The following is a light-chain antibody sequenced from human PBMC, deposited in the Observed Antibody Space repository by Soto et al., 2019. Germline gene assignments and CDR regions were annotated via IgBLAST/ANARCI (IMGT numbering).Light chain of an antibody. V-gene: IGLV2-14*01. CDR1: SSDVGGYNY. J-gene: IGLJ1*01. Sequence: QSALTQPASASGSPGQSITISCTGTSSDVGGYNYVSWYQHHPGKAPKLMIYEVSNRPSGVSNRFSGSKSGNTASLTISGLQAEDEADYYCSSYTSSSPLVFGSGTKVTVL. CDR3: SSYTSSSPLV. CDR2: EVS.